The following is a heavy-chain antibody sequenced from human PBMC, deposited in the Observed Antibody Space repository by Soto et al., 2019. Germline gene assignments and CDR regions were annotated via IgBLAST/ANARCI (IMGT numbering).Heavy chain of an antibody. Sequence: QVQLQESGPGLVKPSQTLSLTCTVSGASINNGGYYWNWIRQLPGEGLEWIGYIHYSGSTYYNPSLKSRGSISADTSKNRFSLRLSLVTAADTAVYYCARDLTTTYTHYGLDVWGQGTTVTVSS. CDR1: GASINNGGYY. V-gene: IGHV4-31*03. CDR3: ARDLTTTYTHYGLDV. J-gene: IGHJ6*02. CDR2: IHYSGST.